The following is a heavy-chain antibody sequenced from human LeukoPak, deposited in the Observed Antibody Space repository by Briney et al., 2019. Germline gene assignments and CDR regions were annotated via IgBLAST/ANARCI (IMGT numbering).Heavy chain of an antibody. CDR2: INHSGST. CDR1: GGSFSGYY. V-gene: IGHV4-34*01. CDR3: ARGAMAFYYYYGMDV. D-gene: IGHD5-18*01. Sequence: SETLSLTCAVYGGSFSGYYWSWIRQPPGKGLEWIGEINHSGSTNYNPSLKSRVTISVDTSKNQFSLKLSSVTAADTAVYYCARGAMAFYYYYGMDVWGQGTTVTVSS. J-gene: IGHJ6*02.